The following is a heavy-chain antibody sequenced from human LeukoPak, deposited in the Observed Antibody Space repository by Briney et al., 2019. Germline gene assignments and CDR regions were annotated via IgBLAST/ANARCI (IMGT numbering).Heavy chain of an antibody. V-gene: IGHV4-39*01. CDR2: IFYSGSA. Sequence: PSETLSLTCIVSGDSISSTSYYWAWIRQPPGKGLEWIGMIFYSGSAYYTPSFRGRVTLSVDTSRNQFSLNLISVTAADTGVYFCARQQSDTSLFDPWGQGTLVTVSS. J-gene: IGHJ5*02. CDR1: GDSISSTSYY. CDR3: ARQQSDTSLFDP. D-gene: IGHD2-21*02.